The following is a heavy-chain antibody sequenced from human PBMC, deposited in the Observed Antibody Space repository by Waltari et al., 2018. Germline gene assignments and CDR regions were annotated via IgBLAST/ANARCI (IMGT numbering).Heavy chain of an antibody. CDR3: AKDELLSDY. V-gene: IGHV3-23*01. CDR1: GFTFSSYA. CDR2: ISGGVGRK. J-gene: IGHJ4*02. D-gene: IGHD1-26*01. Sequence: EVQLLESGGGLVQPGGSLRLSCAASGFTFSSYAMSWVRQAPGKGLGWVSAISGGVGRKDYADSGKGRFTISRDNSKNTLYLQMNSLRAEDTAVYYCAKDELLSDYWGQGTLVTVSS.